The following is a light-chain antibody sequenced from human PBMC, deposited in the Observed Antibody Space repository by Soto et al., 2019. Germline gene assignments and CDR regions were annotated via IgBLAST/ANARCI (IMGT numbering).Light chain of an antibody. CDR2: EVS. J-gene: IGLJ3*02. Sequence: QSALTQPPSASGSPGQSVTISCTGTSSDVGAYNYVSWYQQHPGKAPKLIIYEVSQRPTGAPDRFSGSKSGNTASLTVSGLQAEDEADYYCSSYAGTNIWVFGGGTKLTVL. V-gene: IGLV2-8*01. CDR1: SSDVGAYNY. CDR3: SSYAGTNIWV.